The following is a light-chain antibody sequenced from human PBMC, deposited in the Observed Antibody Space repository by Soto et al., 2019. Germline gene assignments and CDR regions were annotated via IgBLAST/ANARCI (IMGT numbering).Light chain of an antibody. CDR1: SSNIGAGFD. V-gene: IGLV1-40*01. Sequence: QSVLTQPPSVSGAPGQRIIISCTGSSSNIGAGFDVYWYQHLPGTAPKLLVYDNDNRPSGIPARFSDSRSGTSASLAITSLQADDEADYYCQSYDNSLSGVVFGGGTKLTVL. CDR2: DND. J-gene: IGLJ2*01. CDR3: QSYDNSLSGVV.